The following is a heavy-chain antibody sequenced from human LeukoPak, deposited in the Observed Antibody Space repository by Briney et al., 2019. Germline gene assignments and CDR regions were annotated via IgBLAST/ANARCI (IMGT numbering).Heavy chain of an antibody. CDR3: VRDIGAAGTD. Sequence: GGSLRLSCAASGFTFSSYAMHWVRQAPGKGLEWVAVISYNGSNKYYADSVKGRFTISRDNSKNTLYLQMNSLRAEDTVVYYCVRDIGAAGTDWGQGTLVTLSS. CDR2: ISYNGSNK. D-gene: IGHD6-13*01. V-gene: IGHV3-30-3*01. CDR1: GFTFSSYA. J-gene: IGHJ4*02.